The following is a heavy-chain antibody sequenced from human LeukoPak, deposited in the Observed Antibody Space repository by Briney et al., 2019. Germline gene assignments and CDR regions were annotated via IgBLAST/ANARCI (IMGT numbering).Heavy chain of an antibody. CDR2: IYTSGSI. J-gene: IGHJ4*02. D-gene: IGHD4-17*01. Sequence: SETLSLACTVSGGSISSYYCSWIRQPAGKGREWIGRIYTSGSINYNPSLKSRVTMSVDTSKNHFSLKLSSVTAADTAVYYCARDGDYHYFDYWGQGTLVTVSS. CDR3: ARDGDYHYFDY. CDR1: GGSISSYY. V-gene: IGHV4-4*07.